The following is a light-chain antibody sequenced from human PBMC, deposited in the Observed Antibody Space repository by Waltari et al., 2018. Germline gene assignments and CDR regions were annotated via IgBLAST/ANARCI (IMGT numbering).Light chain of an antibody. Sequence: DIQMTQSPSTLSASVGDRVTITCRASQSISSWLAWYQQKPGKAPKLLIYKASSLESGVPSRFSGSGSGTEFTLTISSLQPDDFATYYCQHYNNYFLWTFGQGTKVEIK. CDR3: QHYNNYFLWT. CDR2: KAS. CDR1: QSISSW. V-gene: IGKV1-5*03. J-gene: IGKJ1*01.